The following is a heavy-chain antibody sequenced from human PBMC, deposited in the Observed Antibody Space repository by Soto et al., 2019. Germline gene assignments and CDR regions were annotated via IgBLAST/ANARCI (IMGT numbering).Heavy chain of an antibody. D-gene: IGHD3-3*01. Sequence: QVQLVQSGAEVKKPGSSVKVSCKASGGTFSSYVISWVRQAPGQGLEWMGGIIPIFGTANYAQKFQGRVTITADESTSTGYMELSSLRSEDTAVYYCARDGYDFWSGYFLYGMDVWGQGTTVTVSS. CDR2: IIPIFGTA. J-gene: IGHJ6*02. CDR1: GGTFSSYV. CDR3: ARDGYDFWSGYFLYGMDV. V-gene: IGHV1-69*01.